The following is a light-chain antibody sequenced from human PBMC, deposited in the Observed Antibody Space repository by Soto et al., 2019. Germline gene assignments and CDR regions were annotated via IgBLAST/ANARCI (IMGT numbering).Light chain of an antibody. Sequence: QSALTQPPAASGSPGQSVAISCTGTSSDVGGYNYVSWYQQHPGKAPKRMIYEVNKRPSGVPDRFSGSKSGNTASLTVSGLQAEDVADYYCSSYAGSSNVFGTGTKLTVL. V-gene: IGLV2-8*01. CDR3: SSYAGSSNV. J-gene: IGLJ1*01. CDR2: EVN. CDR1: SSDVGGYNY.